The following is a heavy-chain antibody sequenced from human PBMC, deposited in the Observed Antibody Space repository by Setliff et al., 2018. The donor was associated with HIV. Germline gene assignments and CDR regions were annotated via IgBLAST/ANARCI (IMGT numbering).Heavy chain of an antibody. CDR3: AGDWLDNFFGDFGS. D-gene: IGHD3-16*01. CDR2: IIPIFGTA. V-gene: IGHV1-69*05. Sequence: GASVKVSCKASGGTFSSYAISWVRQAPGQGLEWMGGIIPIFGTANYAQKFQGRVTTTTDESTNTAYMELSSLTSEDTAIYYCAGDWLDNFFGDFGSWGQGTLVTVSS. J-gene: IGHJ4*02. CDR1: GGTFSSYA.